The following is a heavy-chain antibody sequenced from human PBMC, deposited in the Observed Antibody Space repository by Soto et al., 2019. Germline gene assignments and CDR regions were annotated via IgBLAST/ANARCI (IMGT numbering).Heavy chain of an antibody. CDR2: ISQSGNT. CDR3: ARAPKVSGSSQTRPDF. Sequence: SETLSLTCSIYSGSFSGYYWSWIRQPPGKGLEWIGEISQSGNTNYSPSLESRVSISIDTSKKQFSLNLASVSAADTAVYYCARAPKVSGSSQTRPDFWGQGTLVTVPS. J-gene: IGHJ4*02. D-gene: IGHD6-6*01. CDR1: SGSFSGYY. V-gene: IGHV4-34*01.